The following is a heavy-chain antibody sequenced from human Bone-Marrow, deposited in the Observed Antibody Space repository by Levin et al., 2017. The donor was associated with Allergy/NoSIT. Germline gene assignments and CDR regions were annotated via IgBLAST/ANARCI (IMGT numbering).Heavy chain of an antibody. Sequence: GESLKISCTASGFTFSNFWMYWVRQAPGKGLVWVSRINSEGTSTRDADSVKGRFTISRDNARNTLYLQMDSLRVEDTAVYYCVRKPATVGQDYFDHWGQGPLVTVSS. CDR1: GFTFSNFW. CDR3: VRKPATVGQDYFDH. D-gene: IGHD2-2*01. CDR2: INSEGTST. V-gene: IGHV3-74*01. J-gene: IGHJ4*02.